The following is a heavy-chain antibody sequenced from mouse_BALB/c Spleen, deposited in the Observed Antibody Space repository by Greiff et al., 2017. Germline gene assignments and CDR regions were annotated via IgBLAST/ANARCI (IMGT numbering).Heavy chain of an antibody. Sequence: DVHLVESGGGLVKPGGSLKLSCAASGFAFSSYDMSWVRQTPEKRLEWVAYISSGGGSTYYPDTVKGRFTISRDNAKNTLYLQMSSLKSEDTAMYYCARQEGLRYAMDYWGQGTSVTVSS. CDR3: ARQEGLRYAMDY. CDR1: GFAFSSYD. CDR2: ISSGGGST. D-gene: IGHD2-4*01. J-gene: IGHJ4*01. V-gene: IGHV5-12-1*01.